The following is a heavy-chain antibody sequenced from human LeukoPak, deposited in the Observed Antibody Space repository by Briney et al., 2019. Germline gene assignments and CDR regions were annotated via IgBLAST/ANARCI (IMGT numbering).Heavy chain of an antibody. CDR2: VDPEDGET. Sequence: ASVKVSCNVSGYTFTDYYMHWVQQAPGKGLEWMGLVDPEDGETIYAEKFQGRVTITANTSTDTAYMELSSLRSEDTAVYYCATGLLIDSSGRDFDYWGQGTLVTVSS. V-gene: IGHV1-69-2*01. CDR1: GYTFTDYY. CDR3: ATGLLIDSSGRDFDY. D-gene: IGHD3-22*01. J-gene: IGHJ4*02.